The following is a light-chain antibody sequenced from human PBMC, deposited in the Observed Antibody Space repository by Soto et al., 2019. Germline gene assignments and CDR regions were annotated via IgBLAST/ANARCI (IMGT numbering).Light chain of an antibody. J-gene: IGKJ2*01. CDR2: WAS. Sequence: DIVMTQSPDSLAVSLGERATINCKSSQSVLYRSNNKNYLAWYQQKPGQPPKLLIYWASTRESGVPDRFSGSGSGTDFTLTISSLQAEDVAFYYCQQYYTTPYTFGQGTNLEIK. V-gene: IGKV4-1*01. CDR1: QSVLYRSNNKNY. CDR3: QQYYTTPYT.